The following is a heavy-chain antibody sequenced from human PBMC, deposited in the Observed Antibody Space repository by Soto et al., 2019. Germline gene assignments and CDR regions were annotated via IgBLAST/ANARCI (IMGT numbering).Heavy chain of an antibody. J-gene: IGHJ5*01. D-gene: IGHD3-10*01. CDR2: ISGSGGST. Sequence: GESLRHSCLASGFTLRNYAMNWVRQAPGKGLEWVSTISGSGGSTYYADSVKGRFTISRDNSKNTLYLQMNSLRAEDTAVYYCAKSPDRPNYSSLHAWGQGTLDT. CDR3: AKSPDRPNYSSLHA. CDR1: GFTLRNYA. V-gene: IGHV3-23*01.